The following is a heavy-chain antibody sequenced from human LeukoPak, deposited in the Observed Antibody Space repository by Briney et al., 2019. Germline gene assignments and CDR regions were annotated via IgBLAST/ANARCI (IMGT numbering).Heavy chain of an antibody. CDR3: ARGYSYGYRIDY. Sequence: QPGGSLRLSCAASGFTFSSYWMDWVRQAPGKGLVWVSRINSDGSSTSYADSVKGRFTISRDNAKNTLYLQMNSLRAEDTAVYYCARGYSYGYRIDYWGQGTLLTVSP. CDR1: GFTFSSYW. CDR2: INSDGSST. D-gene: IGHD5-18*01. J-gene: IGHJ4*02. V-gene: IGHV3-74*01.